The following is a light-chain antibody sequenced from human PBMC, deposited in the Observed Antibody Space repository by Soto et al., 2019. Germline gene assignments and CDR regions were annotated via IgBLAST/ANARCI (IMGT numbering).Light chain of an antibody. V-gene: IGKV2D-29*01. Sequence: DIEMTQTPVSLSVTPGQPASISCKSSQSLLHSDGNTSFYWYLQKPGQPPQLLIYEVSNRFSGVPGRLSGSGSGTDFTLKSSRVEAEDVGVYYCMQSVQVPITFGQGTRLEIK. CDR1: QSLLHSDGNTS. CDR3: MQSVQVPIT. CDR2: EVS. J-gene: IGKJ5*01.